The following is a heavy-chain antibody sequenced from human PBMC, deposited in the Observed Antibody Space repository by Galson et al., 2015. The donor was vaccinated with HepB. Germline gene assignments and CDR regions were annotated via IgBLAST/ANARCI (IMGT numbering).Heavy chain of an antibody. CDR2: TDPKDSYT. J-gene: IGHJ6*02. CDR3: ARHVGEGSYHYYYGLDV. V-gene: IGHV5-10-1*01. D-gene: IGHD1-26*01. Sequence: QSGAEVKKPGESLRISCKGSGYRFTTYWITWVRQVPGKGLEWMGRTDPKDSYTQYSPSFQGHITISAEKSIDTVYLQWSSLKASDSAIYYCARHVGEGSYHYYYGLDVWGQGTTVTVSS. CDR1: GYRFTTYW.